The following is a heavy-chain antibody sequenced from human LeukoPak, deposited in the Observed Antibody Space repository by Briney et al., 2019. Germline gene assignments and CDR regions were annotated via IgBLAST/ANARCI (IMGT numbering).Heavy chain of an antibody. J-gene: IGHJ4*02. D-gene: IGHD4-17*01. CDR3: ARDPSYGDYGFDY. CDR2: IYHSGST. CDR1: RGSIRSNNW. V-gene: IGHV4-4*02. Sequence: SETLSLTCAVSRGSIRSNNWWSWVRQPPGKGLEWIGEIYHSGSTDYNPSLKSRVTISVDESKNQFSLKLTSVTAADTAVYYCARDPSYGDYGFDYWGQGTLVTVSS.